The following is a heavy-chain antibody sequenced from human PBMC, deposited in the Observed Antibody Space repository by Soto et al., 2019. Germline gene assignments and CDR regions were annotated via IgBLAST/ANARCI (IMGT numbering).Heavy chain of an antibody. V-gene: IGHV5-51*01. CDR1: GYSFTNYW. CDR2: IYPGDSDT. Sequence: PGESLKISCKGSGYSFTNYWIGWVRQMPGKGLEWMGIIYPGDSDTRYSPSFQGQVTISADKSISTAYLQWSSLKASDTAMYYCAGVGYSSRWYSGWFDPWGQGTLVTVSS. D-gene: IGHD6-13*01. CDR3: AGVGYSSRWYSGWFDP. J-gene: IGHJ5*02.